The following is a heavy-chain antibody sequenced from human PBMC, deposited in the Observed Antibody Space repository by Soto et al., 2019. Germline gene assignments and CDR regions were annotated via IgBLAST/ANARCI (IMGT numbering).Heavy chain of an antibody. CDR1: GGSMSNYY. J-gene: IGHJ5*02. D-gene: IGHD5-12*01. CDR3: ARHVNSGYGWFEP. V-gene: IGHV4-59*08. CDR2: IYYSGST. Sequence: SETLSLTCTVSGGSMSNYYWSWIRQPPGKGLEWIGYIYYSGSTNYNPSLKSRVTISGDTSKNQFSLKLSSVTAADTAVYFCARHVNSGYGWFEPWGQGTLVTVSS.